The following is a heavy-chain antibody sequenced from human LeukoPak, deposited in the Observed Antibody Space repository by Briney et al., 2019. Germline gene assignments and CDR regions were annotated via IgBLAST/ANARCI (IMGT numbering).Heavy chain of an antibody. Sequence: GGSLRLSCAASGFTFSSYGMHWVRQAPGKGLEWVAFIRYDGSNKYYADSVKGRFTISRDNSKNTLYLQMNSLRAEDTAVYYCAKDKSRITIFGVVIRRHYFDYWGQGTLVTVSS. V-gene: IGHV3-30*02. CDR2: IRYDGSNK. CDR1: GFTFSSYG. J-gene: IGHJ4*02. CDR3: AKDKSRITIFGVVIRRHYFDY. D-gene: IGHD3-3*01.